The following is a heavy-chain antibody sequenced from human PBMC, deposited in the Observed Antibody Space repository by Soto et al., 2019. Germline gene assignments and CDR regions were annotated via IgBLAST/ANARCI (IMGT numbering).Heavy chain of an antibody. CDR1: GFTFGSYA. J-gene: IGHJ4*02. Sequence: EVQLLESGGGLVQPGGSLRLSCAASGFTFGSYAMSWVRQAPGKGLEWVSLISGTGDSSEYANAVKGRFTISRDYSKTTVFLQMNSLRAEDTDVYFCAKDNGNYGSASFSHWGQGTLVTVSS. D-gene: IGHD3-10*01. CDR2: ISGTGDSS. V-gene: IGHV3-23*01. CDR3: AKDNGNYGSASFSH.